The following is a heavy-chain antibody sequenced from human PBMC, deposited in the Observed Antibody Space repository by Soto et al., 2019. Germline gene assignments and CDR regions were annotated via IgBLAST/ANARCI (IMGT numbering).Heavy chain of an antibody. V-gene: IGHV4-59*01. D-gene: IGHD3-22*01. Sequence: PSETLSLTCTVSGGSISSYYWSWIRQPPGKGLEWIGYIYYSGSTNYNPSLKSRVTISVDTSKNQFSLKLSSVTAADTAVYYCARDRYYYDSSGDRDFDIWGQGTTVTVSS. CDR2: IYYSGST. CDR1: GGSISSYY. J-gene: IGHJ3*02. CDR3: ARDRYYYDSSGDRDFDI.